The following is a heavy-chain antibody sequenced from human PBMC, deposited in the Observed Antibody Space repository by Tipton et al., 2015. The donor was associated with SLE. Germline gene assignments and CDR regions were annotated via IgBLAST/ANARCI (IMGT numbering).Heavy chain of an antibody. CDR2: ISGSGGYT. J-gene: IGHJ5*02. CDR3: VVPTAYNWFDP. Sequence: SLRLSCAASGFTFNTYAMSWVRQAPGKGLEWVSAISGSGGYTYYADSVKGRLTISRDNSKNTLYLQMNSLRAEDTAVYHCVVPTAYNWFDPWGQGTLVTVSS. CDR1: GFTFNTYA. V-gene: IGHV3-23*01. D-gene: IGHD2-2*01.